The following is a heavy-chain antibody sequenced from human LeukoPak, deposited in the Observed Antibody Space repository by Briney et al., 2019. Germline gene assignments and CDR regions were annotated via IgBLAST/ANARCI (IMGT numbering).Heavy chain of an antibody. CDR2: IIPIIGTA. CDR3: ARGGSYSSSWYGVD. CDR1: GGTFSSYA. V-gene: IGHV1-69*13. D-gene: IGHD6-13*01. J-gene: IGHJ4*02. Sequence: GASVKVSFKGSGGTFSSYAISWVRQAPGQGLEWMGGIIPIIGTANYAQKFQGRVTITADESTSTAYMELSSLRSEDTAVYYCARGGSYSSSWYGVDWGQGTPVTVSS.